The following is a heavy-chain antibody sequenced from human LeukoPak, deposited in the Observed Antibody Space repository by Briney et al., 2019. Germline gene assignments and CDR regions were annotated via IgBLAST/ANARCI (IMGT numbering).Heavy chain of an antibody. CDR2: ITASGATT. Sequence: GGSLTLSCAASGFTLNTYAMTWVRRAPGLGLQWVSGITASGATTYYADSVKGRFTISRDNSKNTLYLQMNSLRAEDTAVYYCAKDADDYLSYFDYWGQGTLVTVSS. J-gene: IGHJ4*02. CDR1: GFTLNTYA. CDR3: AKDADDYLSYFDY. V-gene: IGHV3-23*01. D-gene: IGHD4-11*01.